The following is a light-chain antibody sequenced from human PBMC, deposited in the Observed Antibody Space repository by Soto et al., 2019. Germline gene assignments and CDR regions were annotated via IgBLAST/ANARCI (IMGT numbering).Light chain of an antibody. J-gene: IGLJ3*02. CDR3: TSYVGNDIWV. CDR1: SSDVGAYKY. Sequence: QSALTQPPSASGSPGQSVTISCTGTSSDVGAYKYVSWYQQYPGKAPKLMIYEVTKRPSGVPDRFSGSKSGNTASLTVSGLQAEDEADYYGTSYVGNDIWVFGGGTKVTVL. CDR2: EVT. V-gene: IGLV2-8*01.